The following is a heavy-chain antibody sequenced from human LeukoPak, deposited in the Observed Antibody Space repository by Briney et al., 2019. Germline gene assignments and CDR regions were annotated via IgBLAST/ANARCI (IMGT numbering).Heavy chain of an antibody. CDR1: GGSISSYY. CDR3: ARDHTYYDILTGYSFGAFDI. D-gene: IGHD3-9*01. Sequence: PSETLSLTCTVSGGSISSYYWSCIRRPPGKGLEWIGYIYYSGSTHYNPSLKRRATISVDTSKNQFSLKLSSVTAADTAVYYWARDHTYYDILTGYSFGAFDIWGQGTMVTVSS. V-gene: IGHV4-59*01. CDR2: IYYSGST. J-gene: IGHJ3*02.